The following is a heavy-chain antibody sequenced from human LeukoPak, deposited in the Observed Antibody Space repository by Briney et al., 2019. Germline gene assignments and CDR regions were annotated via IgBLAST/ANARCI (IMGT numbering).Heavy chain of an antibody. CDR2: ISTYNNNT. J-gene: IGHJ4*02. CDR3: ARSHFYDSSGYYASDH. CDR1: GYSFSSYG. D-gene: IGHD3-22*01. Sequence: ASVKVSCKASGYSFSSYGITWVRQAPGQGLEWLGWISTYNNNTKFTEKLQDRVTMTADTSTSTAYMDLRSLRYDDTAMYYCARSHFYDSSGYYASDHWGQGTLVSVSS. V-gene: IGHV1-18*01.